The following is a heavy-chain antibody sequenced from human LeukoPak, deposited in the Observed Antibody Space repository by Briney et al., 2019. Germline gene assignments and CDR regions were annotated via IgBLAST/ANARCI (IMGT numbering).Heavy chain of an antibody. D-gene: IGHD3-22*01. CDR2: IYTSGST. Sequence: SETLSLTCTVSGGSISSYYWSWIRQPAGKGLEWIGRIYTSGSTNYNPSLKSRVTMSVDTSKNQFSLKLSSVTAADTAVYYCARDVAPVVVIRGDAFDIWGQGTMVTVSS. CDR3: ARDVAPVVVIRGDAFDI. CDR1: GGSISSYY. J-gene: IGHJ3*02. V-gene: IGHV4-4*07.